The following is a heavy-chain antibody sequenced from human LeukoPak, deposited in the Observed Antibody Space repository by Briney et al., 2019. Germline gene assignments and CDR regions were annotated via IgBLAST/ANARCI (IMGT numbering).Heavy chain of an antibody. J-gene: IGHJ4*02. CDR2: IGAYNGNT. CDR1: GYTFTSYG. Sequence: EASVKVSCKASGYTFTSYGISWVRQAPGQGLERMGWIGAYNGNTNNAQNLQGRVTMTTDTSTSTAYMELRSLRSDDTAVYYCARDPQTWETAMVPFDCWGQGTLVTVSS. CDR3: ARDPQTWETAMVPFDC. D-gene: IGHD5-18*01. V-gene: IGHV1-18*01.